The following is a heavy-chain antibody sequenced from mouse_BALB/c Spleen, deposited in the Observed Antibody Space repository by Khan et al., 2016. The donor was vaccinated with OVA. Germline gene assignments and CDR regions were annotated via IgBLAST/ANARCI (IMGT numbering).Heavy chain of an antibody. CDR1: GFTFSTYA. CDR3: ARSAYGNFDY. Sequence: EVELVESGGGLVKPGGSLKLPCEVSGFTFSTYAMFWVRQTPEKRLEWVASISSDGDYTFYLDSVKGRFTISRDNAKNTLYLEMSSLRSDDTAMFYCARSAYGNFDYWGQGTLVTVSA. D-gene: IGHD2-1*01. J-gene: IGHJ3*01. V-gene: IGHV5-9-3*01. CDR2: ISSDGDYT.